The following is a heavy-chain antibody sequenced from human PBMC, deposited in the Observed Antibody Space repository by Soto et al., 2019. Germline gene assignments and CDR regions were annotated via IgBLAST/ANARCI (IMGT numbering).Heavy chain of an antibody. V-gene: IGHV2-5*02. CDR1: AFSLSTGGVG. D-gene: IGHD2-21*02. Sequence: QITLKESGPTLVKPTQTLTLTCTFSAFSLSTGGVGVGWIRQPPGKALEWLALIYWDDDKRYSPSLRSRLTITKDTSKNHLFLTMTNMDPVDTATYYCIQARCGDDCLQSYASYYYYGMDVWGQGTTVTVSS. CDR2: IYWDDDK. CDR3: IQARCGDDCLQSYASYYYYGMDV. J-gene: IGHJ6*02.